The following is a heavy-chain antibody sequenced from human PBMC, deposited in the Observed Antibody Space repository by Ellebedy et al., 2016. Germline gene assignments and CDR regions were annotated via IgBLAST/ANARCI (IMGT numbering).Heavy chain of an antibody. V-gene: IGHV3-21*01. Sequence: GGSLRLSXAASGFPFNIAGMTWVRQAPGKGLEWVATIVFSGTAAYYADSVKGRFIVSRDNTKNSLFLQMNSLEVEDTAVYYCARDGREWSRDVWGQGTLVTVSS. J-gene: IGHJ4*02. CDR1: GFPFNIAG. D-gene: IGHD3-3*01. CDR3: ARDGREWSRDV. CDR2: IVFSGTAA.